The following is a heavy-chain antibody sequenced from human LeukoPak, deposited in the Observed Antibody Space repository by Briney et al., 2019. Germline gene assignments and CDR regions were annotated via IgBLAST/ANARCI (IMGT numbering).Heavy chain of an antibody. CDR2: ISAYNGNT. V-gene: IGHV1-18*01. Sequence: ASVKVSCKASDYIFTSYGISWVRQAPGQGLEGMGWISAYNGNTKYTQKLQGRVTMTTDTSTSTVYMELRSLRSDDTAMYYCARDDKDYSDAFDIWGQGTMVTVSS. CDR3: ARDDKDYSDAFDI. CDR1: DYIFTSYG. D-gene: IGHD3-10*01. J-gene: IGHJ3*02.